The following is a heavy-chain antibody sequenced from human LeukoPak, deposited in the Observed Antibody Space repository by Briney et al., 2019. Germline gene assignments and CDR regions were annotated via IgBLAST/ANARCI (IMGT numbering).Heavy chain of an antibody. D-gene: IGHD5-12*01. Sequence: GGSLRLSCAASGFTVSSNYMSWVRQAPGKGLEWVSVIYSGGSTYYADSVKGRFTISRDNSKNTLYLQMNSLRAEDTAVYYCAGWLRLRSPFDYWGQGTPVTVSS. CDR3: AGWLRLRSPFDY. J-gene: IGHJ4*02. CDR1: GFTVSSNY. CDR2: IYSGGST. V-gene: IGHV3-66*01.